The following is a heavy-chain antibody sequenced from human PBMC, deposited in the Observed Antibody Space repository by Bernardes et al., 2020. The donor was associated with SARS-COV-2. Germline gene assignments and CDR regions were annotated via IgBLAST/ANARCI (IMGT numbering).Heavy chain of an antibody. D-gene: IGHD4-17*01. V-gene: IGHV3-72*01. CDR2: SRNKANSYTT. CDR3: TRVNGASYFDY. Sequence: GSLRLSCAASGFTFNDHYMDWVRQTPGKGLEWVGRSRNKANSYTTEYAASVKGRFTISRDDSNTSLYLHMNSLKTEDTAVYYCTRVNGASYFDYWGQGSLVTVSS. CDR1: GFTFNDHY. J-gene: IGHJ4*02.